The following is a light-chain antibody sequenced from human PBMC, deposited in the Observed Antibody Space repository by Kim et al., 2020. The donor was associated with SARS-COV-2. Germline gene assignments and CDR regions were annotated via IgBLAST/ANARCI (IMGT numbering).Light chain of an antibody. CDR2: DVS. Sequence: QSALTQPASVSGSPGQSITISCNGTSSDVGGYNYVSWYQQHPGKAPKLMIYDVSKRPSGVSNRFSGSKSGNAASLTISGLQAEDEADYYGSSYTSSSTSYVFGTGTK. V-gene: IGLV2-14*01. CDR3: SSYTSSSTSYV. CDR1: SSDVGGYNY. J-gene: IGLJ1*01.